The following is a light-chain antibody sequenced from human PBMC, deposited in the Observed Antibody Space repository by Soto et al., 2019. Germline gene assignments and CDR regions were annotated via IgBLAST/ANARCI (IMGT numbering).Light chain of an antibody. CDR2: GGS. J-gene: IGKJ1*01. V-gene: IGKV3-20*01. CDR1: QSVSSNH. CDR3: QQYSSSRT. Sequence: DIVLTQSPGTLPLSPGERATLSCRASQSVSSNHLAWYQQKPGQAPRLLIYGGSSRATGIPVRFSGSGSETDFTLTITRLEPEDFAVYYCQQYSSSRTFGQGTKVDIK.